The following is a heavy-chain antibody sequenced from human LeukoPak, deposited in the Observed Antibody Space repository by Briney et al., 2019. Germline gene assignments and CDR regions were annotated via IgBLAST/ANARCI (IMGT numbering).Heavy chain of an antibody. J-gene: IGHJ1*01. CDR3: AREDYCSGGSCYSGYFQH. CDR1: SGSISSYY. V-gene: IGHV4-59*01. CDR2: IYYSGTT. D-gene: IGHD2-15*01. Sequence: SETLSLTCTLSSGSISSYYWSWIRQPPGKGLEWIGYIYYSGTTNYNPSIKSRVTISVDTSKNQFSLKLSSVTAADTAVYYCAREDYCSGGSCYSGYFQHWGQGTLVTVSS.